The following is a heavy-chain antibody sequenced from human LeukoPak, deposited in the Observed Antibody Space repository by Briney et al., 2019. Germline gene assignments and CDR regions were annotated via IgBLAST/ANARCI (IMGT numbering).Heavy chain of an antibody. D-gene: IGHD1-1*01. CDR3: ARHPSTGSRIFVY. J-gene: IGHJ4*02. CDR2: IYYSGST. Sequence: SETLSLTRTVSGGSISGYYWSWIRQPPGKGLEWIGYIYYSGSTNYNPSLKSRVTISVDTSKNQFSLKLSSVTAADTAVYYCARHPSTGSRIFVYWGQGTLVTVSS. CDR1: GGSISGYY. V-gene: IGHV4-59*08.